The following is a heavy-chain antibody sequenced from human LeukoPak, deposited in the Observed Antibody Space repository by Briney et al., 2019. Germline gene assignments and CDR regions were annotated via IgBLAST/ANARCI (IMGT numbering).Heavy chain of an antibody. V-gene: IGHV3-53*01. CDR3: ARLTADGRLYFVD. CDR2: LYNTGNT. CDR1: GFTVNSNY. Sequence: GGSLRLSCAASGFTVNSNYLSWVRQAPGKGLEWVSALYNTGNTYYANSVKGRFSISRDNSKNTLFLQMNSLRAEDTAVYYCARLTADGRLYFVDWGPGTLVTVSS. D-gene: IGHD6-13*01. J-gene: IGHJ4*02.